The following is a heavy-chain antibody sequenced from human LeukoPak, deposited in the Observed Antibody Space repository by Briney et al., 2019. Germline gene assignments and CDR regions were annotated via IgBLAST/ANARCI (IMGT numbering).Heavy chain of an antibody. CDR1: GFTFSSYS. J-gene: IGHJ4*02. CDR2: ISSSSSYI. D-gene: IGHD3-3*01. V-gene: IGHV3-21*01. Sequence: GGSLRLSCAASGFTFSSYSMKWVRQAPGKGLEWVSSISSSSSYIYYADSVKGRFTISRDNAKNSLYLQMNSLRAEDTAVYYCAQSHDFWSGYRYWYFDYWGQGTLVTVSS. CDR3: AQSHDFWSGYRYWYFDY.